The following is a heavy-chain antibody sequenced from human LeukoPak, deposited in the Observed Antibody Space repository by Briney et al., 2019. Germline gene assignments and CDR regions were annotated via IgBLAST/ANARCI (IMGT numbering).Heavy chain of an antibody. CDR2: IYHGGST. CDR3: ARAYHCSGSFSLLFDP. J-gene: IGHJ5*02. CDR1: GGSISSSNW. V-gene: IGHV4-4*02. D-gene: IGHD3-10*01. Sequence: PSGTLSLTCSVSGGSISSSNWWCWVRQPPGTGLEWIGEIYHGGSTNYNPSLKSRVTISVDTSKNQFSLKLSSVTAADTAVYYCARAYHCSGSFSLLFDPWGQGTLVTVSS.